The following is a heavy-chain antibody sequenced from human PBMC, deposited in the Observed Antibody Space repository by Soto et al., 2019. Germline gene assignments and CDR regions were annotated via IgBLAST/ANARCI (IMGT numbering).Heavy chain of an antibody. D-gene: IGHD1-26*01. CDR3: ATMGTTTGSYYFYY. CDR1: GGSISSGDYY. V-gene: IGHV4-30-4*01. Sequence: QVQLQESGPGLVNPSETLSLTCTVSGGSISSGDYYWSWIRQPPGKGLEWIAFISYSGSTYYNPCLQSRVAMSVDTSRNQFSLRLSSVTAADTAVYYCATMGTTTGSYYFYYWGQGTLVTVSS. J-gene: IGHJ4*02. CDR2: ISYSGST.